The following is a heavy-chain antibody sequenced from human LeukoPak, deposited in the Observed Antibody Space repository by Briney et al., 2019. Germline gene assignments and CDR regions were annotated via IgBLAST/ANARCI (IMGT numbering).Heavy chain of an antibody. CDR2: ISSSSSTI. CDR3: ARARITYYYDSSGY. Sequence: QPGGSLRLSCAASGFTFSSYSMNWVRQAPGKGLEWVSYISSSSSTIYYADSVKGRFTISRDNAKNSLYLQMNSLRAEDTAVYYCARARITYYYDSSGYWGQGTLVTVSS. J-gene: IGHJ4*02. V-gene: IGHV3-48*04. CDR1: GFTFSSYS. D-gene: IGHD3-22*01.